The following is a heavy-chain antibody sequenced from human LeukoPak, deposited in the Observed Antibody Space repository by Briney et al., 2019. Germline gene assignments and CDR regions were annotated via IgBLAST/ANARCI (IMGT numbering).Heavy chain of an antibody. J-gene: IGHJ6*04. CDR1: GGTFSSYA. V-gene: IGHV1-69*13. CDR2: IIPIFGTA. CDR3: ARDKVPHCSSTSCYVSYYYYGMDV. Sequence: ASVKVSCKASGGTFSSYAISWVRQAPAQGLEWMGGIIPIFGTANYAQKFQGRVTITADESTSTAYMELSSLRSEDTAVYYCARDKVPHCSSTSCYVSYYYYGMDVWGKGTTVTVSS. D-gene: IGHD2-2*01.